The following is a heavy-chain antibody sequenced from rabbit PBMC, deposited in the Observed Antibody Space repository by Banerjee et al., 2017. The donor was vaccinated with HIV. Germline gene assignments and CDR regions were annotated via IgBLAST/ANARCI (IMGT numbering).Heavy chain of an antibody. CDR2: IYSSSGST. CDR1: GSDISSNA. V-gene: IGHV1S45*01. J-gene: IGHJ4*01. CDR3: ARDLAGVIGWNFNL. Sequence: QQQLEESGGGLVQPEGSLTLTCKASGSDISSNAMCWVRQAPGKGLELIACIYSSSGSTVYATWAKGRFTISRTSSTTVTLQMTSLTAADTATYFCARDLAGVIGWNFNLWGPGPSSPS. D-gene: IGHD4-1*01.